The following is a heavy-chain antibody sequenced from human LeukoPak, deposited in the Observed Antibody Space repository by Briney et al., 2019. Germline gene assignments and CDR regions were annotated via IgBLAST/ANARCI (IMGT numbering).Heavy chain of an antibody. CDR1: GYTFNSYY. CDR3: ARGYPYGDY. J-gene: IGHJ4*02. CDR2: INPSSGST. Sequence: ASVKVSCKASGYTFNSYYMHWVRQAPGQGLEWIGIINPSSGSTSYAQNFQGRVTMTRDTSSSTVYMELSSLRSEDTAVYYCARGYPYGDYWGQGTLVTVSS. D-gene: IGHD3-10*01. V-gene: IGHV1-46*02.